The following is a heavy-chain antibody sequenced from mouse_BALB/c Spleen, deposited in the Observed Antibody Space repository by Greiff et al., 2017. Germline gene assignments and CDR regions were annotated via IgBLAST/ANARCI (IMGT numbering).Heavy chain of an antibody. V-gene: IGHV5-12-1*01. CDR2: ISSGGGST. CDR1: GFAFSSYD. Sequence: EVKLQESGGGLVKPGGSLKLSCAASGFAFSSYDMSWVRQTPEKRLEWVAYISSGGGSTYYPDTVKGRFTISRDNAKNTLYLQMSSLKSEDTAMYYCASSYYYGNYTYAMDYWGQGTSVTVSS. J-gene: IGHJ4*01. D-gene: IGHD2-1*01. CDR3: ASSYYYGNYTYAMDY.